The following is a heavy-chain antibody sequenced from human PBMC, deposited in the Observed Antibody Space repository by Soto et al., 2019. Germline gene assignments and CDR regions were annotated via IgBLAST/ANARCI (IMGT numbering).Heavy chain of an antibody. CDR3: ARQYSTWGYGPGGWFDP. V-gene: IGHV4-61*08. J-gene: IGHJ5*02. Sequence: SETLSLTCAVSGGSISSGVYSWSWIRQPPGKGLEWIGYIYYSGSTNYNPSLKSRVTISVDTSKNQFSLKLSSVTAADTAVYYCARQYSTWGYGPGGWFDPWGQGTLVTVSS. D-gene: IGHD3-10*01. CDR1: GGSISSGVYS. CDR2: IYYSGST.